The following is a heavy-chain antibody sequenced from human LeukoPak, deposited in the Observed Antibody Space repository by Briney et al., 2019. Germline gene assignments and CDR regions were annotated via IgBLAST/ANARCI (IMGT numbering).Heavy chain of an antibody. CDR3: ARDSGTNDAFDI. CDR1: GFTFSSYG. J-gene: IGHJ3*02. V-gene: IGHV3-33*01. D-gene: IGHD1-26*01. CDR2: IWYDGSNK. Sequence: PGGSLRLSCAASGFTFSSYGMHWVRQAPGKGLEWVAVIWYDGSNKYYGDSVKGRFTISRDNSKNTLYLQMNSLRAEDTAVYYCARDSGTNDAFDIWGQGTMVTVSS.